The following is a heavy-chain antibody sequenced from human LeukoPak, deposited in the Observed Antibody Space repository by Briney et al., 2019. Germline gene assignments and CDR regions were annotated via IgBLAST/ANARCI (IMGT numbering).Heavy chain of an antibody. CDR3: ARYSAAGTQDFDY. Sequence: PSETLSLTCTVSGGSISSYYWSWIRQPPGKGLEWIGYIYYSGSTNYNPSLNSRVTISVDTSKNQFYLKLSSVTAADTAVYYCARYSAAGTQDFDYWGQGTLVTVSS. J-gene: IGHJ4*02. D-gene: IGHD6-13*01. V-gene: IGHV4-59*01. CDR2: IYYSGST. CDR1: GGSISSYY.